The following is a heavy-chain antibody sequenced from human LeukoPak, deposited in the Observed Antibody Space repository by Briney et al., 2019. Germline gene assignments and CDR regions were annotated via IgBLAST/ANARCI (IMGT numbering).Heavy chain of an antibody. J-gene: IGHJ6*02. CDR2: INPSGGST. CDR1: GYTFASYH. V-gene: IGHV1-46*01. Sequence: GASVKVSCKASGYTFASYHMYWMRQAPGQGLEWMGIINPSGGSTSYAQKFQGRVTMTGDTSTSTVYMELSSLRSEDTAVYYCARDRSPVAVYGMDVWGQGATVTVSS. D-gene: IGHD6-19*01. CDR3: ARDRSPVAVYGMDV.